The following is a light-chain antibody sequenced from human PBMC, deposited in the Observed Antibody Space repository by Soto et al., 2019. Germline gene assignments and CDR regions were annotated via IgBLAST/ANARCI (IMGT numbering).Light chain of an antibody. CDR2: DVT. Sequence: QSVRTQPASVSGAPGQSITISCTGTSSDVGGYNYVSWYQQHPVKAPKLMIYDVTNQPSGVSDRFSGSKSGNTASLTISGLQAEDEADYYCSSYTSSSTPYVFGTGTKVTVL. V-gene: IGLV2-14*01. CDR3: SSYTSSSTPYV. CDR1: SSDVGGYNY. J-gene: IGLJ1*01.